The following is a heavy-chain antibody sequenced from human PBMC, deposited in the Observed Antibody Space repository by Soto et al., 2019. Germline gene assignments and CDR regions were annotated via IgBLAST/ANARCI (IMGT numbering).Heavy chain of an antibody. D-gene: IGHD3-22*01. Sequence: SETLSLTCTVSGGSVSSEHYYWNWIRQPPGKGLEWIGYIYYTGSTNYNPSLESRLTMSVDMSKNHFSLKLSSVTAADTAVYYCAGGTDSKNVAYWGQGTLVTVSS. CDR3: AGGTDSKNVAY. J-gene: IGHJ4*02. CDR2: IYYTGST. V-gene: IGHV4-61*03. CDR1: GGSVSSEHYY.